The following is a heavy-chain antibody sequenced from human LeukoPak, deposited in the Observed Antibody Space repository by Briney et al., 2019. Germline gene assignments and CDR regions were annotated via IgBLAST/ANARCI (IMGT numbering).Heavy chain of an antibody. V-gene: IGHV1-2*02. CDR3: ARVNSILLWFGELGEDFDY. J-gene: IGHJ4*02. CDR1: GYTFTGYY. Sequence: ASVKVSCKASGYTFTGYYMHWVRQAPGQGLEWMGWINPNSGGTNYAQKFQGRVTMTRDTSISTAYMELSRLRSDDTAVYYCARVNSILLWFGELGEDFDYWGQGTLVTVSS. CDR2: INPNSGGT. D-gene: IGHD3-10*01.